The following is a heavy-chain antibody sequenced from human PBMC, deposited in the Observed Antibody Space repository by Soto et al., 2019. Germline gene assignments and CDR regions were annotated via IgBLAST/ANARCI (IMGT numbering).Heavy chain of an antibody. V-gene: IGHV4-39*01. CDR3: ARQGGSSSGFYYYYYYMDV. D-gene: IGHD6-6*01. Sequence: SETLSLTCTVSGGSISSRSYYWGWIRQPPGRGLEWIGSVYYSGSTYYNASLKSRVIISVDTSKNQFSLKVTSVTAADTAVYYCARQGGSSSGFYYYYYYMDVWGKGTTVTVSS. CDR2: VYYSGST. CDR1: GGSISSRSYY. J-gene: IGHJ6*03.